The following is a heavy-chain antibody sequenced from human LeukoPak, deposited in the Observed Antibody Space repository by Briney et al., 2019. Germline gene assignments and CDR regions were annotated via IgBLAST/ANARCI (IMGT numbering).Heavy chain of an antibody. CDR3: ARDSDGGNSDYYYMDV. V-gene: IGHV1-69*05. J-gene: IGHJ6*03. Sequence: GASVKVACKASGGTFSSYAISWVRQAPGQGLEWMGGSIPIFGTANYAQKFQGRVTSTTDESTSTAYMELSSLRSEDTAVYYCARDSDGGNSDYYYMDVWGKGTTVTVSS. CDR1: GGTFSSYA. CDR2: SIPIFGTA. D-gene: IGHD4-23*01.